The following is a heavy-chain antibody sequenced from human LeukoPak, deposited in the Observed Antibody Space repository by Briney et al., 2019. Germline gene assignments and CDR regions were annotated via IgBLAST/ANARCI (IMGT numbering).Heavy chain of an antibody. V-gene: IGHV3-30*04. D-gene: IGHD2-2*01. CDR3: AKVIGPAVIDSIDF. Sequence: PGGSLRLSCAASGFTFSSYAMHWVRQAPGKGLEWVAVISYDGSNKYYADSLKGRFTVSRDNSRNTLSLQMNSLGADDTAIYYCAKVIGPAVIDSIDFWGQGTLVTVSS. CDR1: GFTFSSYA. CDR2: ISYDGSNK. J-gene: IGHJ4*02.